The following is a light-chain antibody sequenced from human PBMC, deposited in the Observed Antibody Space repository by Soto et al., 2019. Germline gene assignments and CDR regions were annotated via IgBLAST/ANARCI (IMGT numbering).Light chain of an antibody. V-gene: IGKV3-15*01. CDR3: QQYNNWPPWT. CDR1: QSVSSN. Sequence: EIVMTQSPATLSVSPGERATLSCRASQSVSSNLAWYQQKPGQAPRLLIYGASTRATGIPARFSCSWSGTEFTCTSSSLQSEDFADYYCQQYNNWPPWTFGQGTKVEIK. J-gene: IGKJ1*01. CDR2: GAS.